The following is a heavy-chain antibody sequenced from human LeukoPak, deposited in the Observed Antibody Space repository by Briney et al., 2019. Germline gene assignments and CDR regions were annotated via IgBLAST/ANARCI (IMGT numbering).Heavy chain of an antibody. CDR3: ARDIVNHYYYYMDV. V-gene: IGHV1-2*02. Sequence: ASVKVSCKASGYTFTGYYMHWVRQAPGQGLEWMGWINPNSGGTNYAQKFQGRVTMTRDTSISTAYMELSRLRSDDTAVYYCARDIVNHYYYYMDVWGKGTTVTVPS. CDR1: GYTFTGYY. J-gene: IGHJ6*03. CDR2: INPNSGGT. D-gene: IGHD1-26*01.